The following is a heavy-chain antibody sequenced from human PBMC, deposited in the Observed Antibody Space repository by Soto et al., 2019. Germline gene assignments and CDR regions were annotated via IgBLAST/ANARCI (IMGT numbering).Heavy chain of an antibody. CDR2: INAGNGNT. V-gene: IGHV1-3*01. CDR1: GYTFTSYA. J-gene: IGHJ4*01. CDR3: ARGGNYPLYYFDY. Sequence: AAVKVSCKASGYTFTSYAMHWVRQAHGQRREWMGWINAGNGNTKYSQKFQGRVTITWDTSASTAYMGVSSLRSEDTAVYYCARGGNYPLYYFDYWGQGTLVTVSS. D-gene: IGHD4-4*01.